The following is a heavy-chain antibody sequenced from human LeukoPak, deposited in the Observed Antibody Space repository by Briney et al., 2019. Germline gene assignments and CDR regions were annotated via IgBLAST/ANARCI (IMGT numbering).Heavy chain of an antibody. Sequence: GGSLKLSCAASGFTFSDSSMHWVRRASGKGLEWIGLMEKELNGYATAYAASVRGRFTISRDDSQNTAYLQMDSLKTEDTALYYCTRDSGTYNWLDPWGQGTLVTVSS. J-gene: IGHJ5*02. CDR2: MEKELNGYAT. V-gene: IGHV3-73*01. CDR1: GFTFSDSS. CDR3: TRDSGTYNWLDP. D-gene: IGHD1-26*01.